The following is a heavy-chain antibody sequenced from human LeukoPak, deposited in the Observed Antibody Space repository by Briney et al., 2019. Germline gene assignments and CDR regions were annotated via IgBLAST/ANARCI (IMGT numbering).Heavy chain of an antibody. J-gene: IGHJ4*02. CDR1: GFTFSSYA. V-gene: IGHV3-23*01. CDR3: AKLERVVPAATLFDY. Sequence: PGGSLRLSCAASGFTFSSYAMSWVRQAPGKGLEWVSTITGNGGTAFYADSVKGRFTISRDNSKNTLYLQMNSLRAEDTAVYYCAKLERVVPAATLFDYWGQGTLVTVSS. D-gene: IGHD2-2*01. CDR2: ITGNGGTA.